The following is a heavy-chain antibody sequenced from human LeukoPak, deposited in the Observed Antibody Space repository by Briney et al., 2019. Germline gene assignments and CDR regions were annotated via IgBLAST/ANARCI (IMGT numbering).Heavy chain of an antibody. Sequence: GGSLRLSCAASGFTFSSYTMNWVRQAPGKGLEWVSSISSSSSYIYYAESVKGRFTMSRDNAKNSLYLQMNSLRAEDTAVYYCARASLYDNSAYYLDYWGQGTLVTVSS. CDR2: ISSSSSYI. J-gene: IGHJ4*02. D-gene: IGHD3-22*01. CDR1: GFTFSSYT. V-gene: IGHV3-21*01. CDR3: ARASLYDNSAYYLDY.